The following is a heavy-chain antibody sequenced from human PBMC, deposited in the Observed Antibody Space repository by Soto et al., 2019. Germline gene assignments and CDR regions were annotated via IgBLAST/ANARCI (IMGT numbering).Heavy chain of an antibody. J-gene: IGHJ4*02. V-gene: IGHV1-69*04. Sequence: SVKVSCKASGCTFSSYTISWVRQAPGQGLEWMGRIIPILGIANYAQKFQGRVTITADKSTSTAYMELSSLRSEDTAVYYCAREVYDILTGYPREIDYWGQGTLVTVSS. CDR3: AREVYDILTGYPREIDY. D-gene: IGHD3-9*01. CDR2: IIPILGIA. CDR1: GCTFSSYT.